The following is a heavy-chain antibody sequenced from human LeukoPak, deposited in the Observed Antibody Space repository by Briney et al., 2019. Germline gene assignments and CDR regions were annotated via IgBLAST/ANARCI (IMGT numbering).Heavy chain of an antibody. D-gene: IGHD3-10*01. CDR2: ISSSSIYI. J-gene: IGHJ4*02. Sequence: GGSQRLSCAASGFTFSSYSMNWVRQALGKGLEWVSSISSSSIYIYYADSVKGRFTISRDNAKNSLYLQMNSLRAEDTAVYYCVRDFASGSYYNLFDYWGQGTLVTVSS. CDR1: GFTFSSYS. CDR3: VRDFASGSYYNLFDY. V-gene: IGHV3-21*01.